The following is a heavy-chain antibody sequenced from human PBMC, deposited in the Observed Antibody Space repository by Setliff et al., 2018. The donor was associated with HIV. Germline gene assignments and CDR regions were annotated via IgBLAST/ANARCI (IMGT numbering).Heavy chain of an antibody. J-gene: IGHJ4*02. CDR2: MFRTGTS. CDR3: ARQAWHYDRDGYFIDY. Sequence: SETLSLTCAVSGYSIRSGYYWGWIRQSPGKGLEWIGTMFRTGTSYYNPSLMSRVTISQDTSKNQFSLELTSVTAADTAVYYCARQAWHYDRDGYFIDYWGQGMLVTVSS. D-gene: IGHD3-22*01. CDR1: GYSIRSGYY. V-gene: IGHV4-38-2*01.